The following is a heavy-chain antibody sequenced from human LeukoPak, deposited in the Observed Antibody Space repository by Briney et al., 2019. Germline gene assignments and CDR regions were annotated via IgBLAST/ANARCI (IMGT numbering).Heavy chain of an antibody. CDR1: GGSISNYY. V-gene: IGHV4-34*01. Sequence: SETLSLTCTVSGGSISNYYWSWIRQPPGKGLEWIGEINHSGSTNYNPSLKSRVTISVDTSKNQFSLKLSSVTAADTAVYYCARVMGAAARVWFDPWGQGTLVTVSS. J-gene: IGHJ5*02. CDR3: ARVMGAAARVWFDP. D-gene: IGHD6-13*01. CDR2: INHSGST.